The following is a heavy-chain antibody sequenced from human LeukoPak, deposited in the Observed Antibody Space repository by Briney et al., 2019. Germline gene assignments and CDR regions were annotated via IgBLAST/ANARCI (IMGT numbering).Heavy chain of an antibody. V-gene: IGHV1-2*06. J-gene: IGHJ4*02. D-gene: IGHD1-26*01. CDR2: INPNSGGT. Sequence: ASVKVSCKASGYTFTDYYIYWVRQAPGQGLEWMGRINPNSGGTNHAQKFQGRVTMTRGTSINTAYIELSSLRSDDTAVYYCARVISGSYSSGDYWGQGTLVTVSS. CDR3: ARVISGSYSSGDY. CDR1: GYTFTDYY.